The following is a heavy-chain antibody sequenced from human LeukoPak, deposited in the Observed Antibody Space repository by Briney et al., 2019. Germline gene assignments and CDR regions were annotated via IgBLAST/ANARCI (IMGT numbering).Heavy chain of an antibody. CDR3: AGSVRLGELSTFDY. D-gene: IGHD3-16*02. CDR1: GFTFSSYS. CDR2: ISSSSSYI. V-gene: IGHV3-21*01. Sequence: GGSLRLSCAASGFTFSSYSMNWVRQASGKGLEWVSSISSSSSYIYYADSVKGRFTISRDNAKNSLYLQMNSLRAEDTAVYYCAGSVRLGELSTFDYWGQGTLVTVSS. J-gene: IGHJ4*02.